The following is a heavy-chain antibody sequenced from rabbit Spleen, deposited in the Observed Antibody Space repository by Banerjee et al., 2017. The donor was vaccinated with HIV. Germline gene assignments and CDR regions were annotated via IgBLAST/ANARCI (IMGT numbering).Heavy chain of an antibody. D-gene: IGHD8-1*01. CDR2: IDPIFSSK. CDR3: ARDTGSSFSSYGMDL. Sequence: QEQLEESGGDLVKPEGSLTLTCTASGFSFSSSYWICWVRQAPGKGLEWIGYIDPIFSSKDSASGVMGRFPLSRNTDQTTPYLQLDSLTATDTATYFCARDTGSSFSSYGMDLWGPGPSSPS. CDR1: GFSFSSSYW. V-gene: IGHV1S45*01. J-gene: IGHJ6*01.